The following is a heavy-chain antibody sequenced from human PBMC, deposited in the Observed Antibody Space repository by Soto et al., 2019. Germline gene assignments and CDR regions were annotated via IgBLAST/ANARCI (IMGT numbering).Heavy chain of an antibody. CDR1: GFTFSSYS. CDR3: ARAGYCSGGSCYSAEDWFDP. CDR2: ISSSSYI. D-gene: IGHD2-15*01. Sequence: GGSLRLSCAASGFTFSSYSMNWVRQAPGKGLEWVSSISSSSYIYYADSVKGRFTISRDNAKNSLYLQMNSLRAEDTVVYYCARAGYCSGGSCYSAEDWFDPWGQGTLVTVSS. J-gene: IGHJ5*02. V-gene: IGHV3-21*01.